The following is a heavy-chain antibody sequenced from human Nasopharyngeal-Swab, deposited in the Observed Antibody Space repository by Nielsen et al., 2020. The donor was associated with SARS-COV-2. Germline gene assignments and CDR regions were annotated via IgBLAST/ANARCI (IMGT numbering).Heavy chain of an antibody. Sequence: ASVKVSCKASGYSFRSYGINWVRQAPGQGLVWMGWISIYNADRNYAEKFQGRVCMTTDTSTTTAFMELTSLRSDDTAVYYCARDVEEWLVVPSLSFDHWGQGTLVTVSS. D-gene: IGHD5-18*01. CDR2: ISIYNADR. CDR3: ARDVEEWLVVPSLSFDH. CDR1: GYSFRSYG. V-gene: IGHV1-18*01. J-gene: IGHJ4*02.